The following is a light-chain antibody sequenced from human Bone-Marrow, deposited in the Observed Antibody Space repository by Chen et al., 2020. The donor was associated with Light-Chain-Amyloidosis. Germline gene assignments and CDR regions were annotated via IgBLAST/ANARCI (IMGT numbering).Light chain of an antibody. CDR3: SSYTITNTLV. J-gene: IGLJ1*01. CDR2: EVT. V-gene: IGLV2-14*01. CDR1: SSDVGGDNH. Sequence: QSALTQPASVSGSPGQSITISCTGTSSDVGGDNHVSWYQQHPDKAPKLMIYEVTNLPSWVPDRFSASKSDNTASLTISGLQTEDEADYFCSSYTITNTLVFGSGTRVTVL.